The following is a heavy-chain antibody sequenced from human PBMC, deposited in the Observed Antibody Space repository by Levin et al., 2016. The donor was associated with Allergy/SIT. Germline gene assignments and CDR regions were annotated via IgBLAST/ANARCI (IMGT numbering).Heavy chain of an antibody. D-gene: IGHD5-24*01. CDR1: GFTFSSFE. CDR3: ARDFSRDDYLGDAFDI. J-gene: IGHJ3*02. V-gene: IGHV3-48*03. CDR2: ISSSGSTI. Sequence: LSLTCAASGFTFSSFEMNRVRQAPGKGLEWVSYISSSGSTIYYADSVKGRFTISRDNAKNSLYLQMNSLRAEDTAVYYCARDFSRDDYLGDAFDIWGQGTMVTVSS.